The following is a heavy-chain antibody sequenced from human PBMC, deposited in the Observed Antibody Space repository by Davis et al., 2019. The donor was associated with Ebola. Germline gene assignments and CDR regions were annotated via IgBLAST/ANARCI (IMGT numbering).Heavy chain of an antibody. CDR3: TREGELWITFPDY. D-gene: IGHD3-16*01. CDR2: IKEDGSEK. Sequence: GRSLRLSCAASGFTFSNAWMSWVRQAPGKGLEWVANIKEDGSEKYYVDSMKGRFTISRDNAKNSLYLQMNSLRAEDTAVYYCTREGELWITFPDYWGQGTLVTVSS. V-gene: IGHV3-7*03. J-gene: IGHJ4*02. CDR1: GFTFSNAW.